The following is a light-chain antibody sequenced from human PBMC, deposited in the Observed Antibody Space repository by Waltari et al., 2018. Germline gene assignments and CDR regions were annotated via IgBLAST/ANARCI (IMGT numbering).Light chain of an antibody. J-gene: IGLJ3*02. CDR3: CSYAGSYTWV. V-gene: IGLV2-11*01. CDR2: DFR. Sequence: QSALTQPRSVSGSPGQSLIISCTGTSSDVGAHNYVSCYQQHPGTAPTLMIYDFRKRPSGVHDRVSGSKSGNAASLTITGLQAEDEADYYYCSYAGSYTWVFGGGTKLTIL. CDR1: SSDVGAHNY.